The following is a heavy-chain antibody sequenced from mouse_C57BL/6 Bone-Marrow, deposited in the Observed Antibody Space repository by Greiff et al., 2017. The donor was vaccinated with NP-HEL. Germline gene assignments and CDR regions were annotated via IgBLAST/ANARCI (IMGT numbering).Heavy chain of an antibody. D-gene: IGHD6-1*01. CDR1: GFTFSSYG. Sequence: EVMLVESGGDLVKPGGSLKLSCAASGFTFSSYGMSWVRQTPDKRLEWVATISSGGSYTYYPDSVKGRFTISRDNATNTLYLQMSSLKSEDTAMYYCARGQSSWFAYWGQGTLVTVSA. CDR3: ARGQSSWFAY. V-gene: IGHV5-6*01. CDR2: ISSGGSYT. J-gene: IGHJ3*01.